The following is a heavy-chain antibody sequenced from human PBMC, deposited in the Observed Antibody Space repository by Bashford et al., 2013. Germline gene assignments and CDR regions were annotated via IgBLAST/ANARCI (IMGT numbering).Heavy chain of an antibody. CDR2: ISYDGSNK. CDR1: GFTFSTYA. D-gene: IGHD6-19*01. V-gene: IGHV3-30*04. Sequence: GGSLRLSCAASGFTFSTYAMNWVRQAPGKGLESVAFISYDGSNKYYADSVKGRFTISRDNSKSTLYLQLNSLRTEDTAVYYCATNITVTGFNYWGQGALVTVSS. J-gene: IGHJ4*02. CDR3: ATNITVTGFNY.